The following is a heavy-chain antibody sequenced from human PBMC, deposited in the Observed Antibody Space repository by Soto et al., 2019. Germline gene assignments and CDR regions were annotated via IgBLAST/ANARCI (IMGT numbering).Heavy chain of an antibody. Sequence: PSETLSLTCAVYGGSFSGYYWSWIRQPPGKGLEWIGYMYYSGSTYYNPSLKSRVTISVDTSKNQFSLKLSSVTAADTAVYYCARGEYYFDYWGQGTQVTVSS. V-gene: IGHV4-30-2*05. CDR3: ARGEYYFDY. CDR2: MYYSGST. J-gene: IGHJ4*02. CDR1: GGSFSGYY.